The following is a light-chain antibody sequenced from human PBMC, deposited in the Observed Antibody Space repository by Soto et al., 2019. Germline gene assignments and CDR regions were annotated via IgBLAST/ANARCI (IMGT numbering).Light chain of an antibody. CDR3: SSYTSFSTYG. CDR1: SSDVGGYNY. V-gene: IGLV2-14*01. CDR2: EVS. Sequence: QSVLTQPASVSGSPGQSITISCTGTSSDVGGYNYVSWYQQHPGKAPKLMIYEVSNRPSGVSNRFSGSKSDNTASLTFSGLQAEDEADYYCSSYTSFSTYGFGTGTKVTVL. J-gene: IGLJ1*01.